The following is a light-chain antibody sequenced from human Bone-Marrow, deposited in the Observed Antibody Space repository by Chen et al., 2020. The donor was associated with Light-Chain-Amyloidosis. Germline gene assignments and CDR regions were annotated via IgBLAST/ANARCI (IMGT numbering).Light chain of an antibody. V-gene: IGLV1-40*01. CDR1: SSNIGAGYD. CDR2: VNN. J-gene: IGLJ3*02. Sequence: QSVLTQPPSVSGAPGQRVTISCTGSSSNIGAGYDVHWYQPLPGTAPKLLIYVNNNRPSGVPDRLSGSKSGTSASLAITGLQAEDEADYYCQSYDSSLSGSVFGGGTKLTVL. CDR3: QSYDSSLSGSV.